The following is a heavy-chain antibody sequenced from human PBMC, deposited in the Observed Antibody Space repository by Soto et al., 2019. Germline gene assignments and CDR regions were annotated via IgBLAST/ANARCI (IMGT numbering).Heavy chain of an antibody. CDR1: GFTFSSYG. CDR3: AREPSGSGTLPYFDY. CDR2: IWYDGSNK. V-gene: IGHV3-33*01. Sequence: QVQLVESGGGVVQPGRSLRLSCAASGFTFSSYGMHWVRQAPGKGLEWVAVIWYDGSNKYYADSVKGRFTISRDNSKNTLYLQMNSLRAEDTAVYYCAREPSGSGTLPYFDYWGQGTLFTVSS. J-gene: IGHJ4*02. D-gene: IGHD1-26*01.